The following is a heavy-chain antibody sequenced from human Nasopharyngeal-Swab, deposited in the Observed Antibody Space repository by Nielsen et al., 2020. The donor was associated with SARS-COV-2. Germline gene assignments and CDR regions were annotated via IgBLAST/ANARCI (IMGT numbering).Heavy chain of an antibody. CDR2: IRSKGNSYAT. Sequence: GGSLRLSCAASGFIFSDSAIHWVRQASGKVLEWVGRIRSKGNSYATAYAASVKGRFTISRDDSKNTAYLQMNSLITEDTAVYYCTRCGGSCYTGKDYWGQGTLVTVSS. V-gene: IGHV3-73*01. CDR1: GFIFSDSA. CDR3: TRCGGSCYTGKDY. D-gene: IGHD2-15*01. J-gene: IGHJ4*02.